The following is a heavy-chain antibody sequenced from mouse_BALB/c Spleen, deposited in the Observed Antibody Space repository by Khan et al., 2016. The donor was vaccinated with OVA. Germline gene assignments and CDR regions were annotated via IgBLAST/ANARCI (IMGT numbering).Heavy chain of an antibody. CDR1: GYSFTGYF. D-gene: IGHD1-1*01. J-gene: IGHJ2*01. V-gene: IGHV1-20*01. Sequence: VQLKESGPELVRPGASVKISCKASGYSFTGYFMNWVMQSHGKSLEWIGRINPHIGETFYNQRFKDKATLTVDESSSTAHLELRSLTSEESAVYYCTRSDRSDFDYWGQGTNLTVSS. CDR3: TRSDRSDFDY. CDR2: INPHIGET.